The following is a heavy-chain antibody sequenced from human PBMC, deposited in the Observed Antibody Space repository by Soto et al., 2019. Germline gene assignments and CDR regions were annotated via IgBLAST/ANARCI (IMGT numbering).Heavy chain of an antibody. J-gene: IGHJ4*02. CDR1: GGSFSGYY. CDR3: ARGSHSTQDITSDLAY. V-gene: IGHV4-34*01. D-gene: IGHD6-13*01. CDR2: INHSGST. Sequence: SETLSLTCAVYGGSFSGYYWSWIRQPPGKGLEWIGEINHSGSTNYNPSLKSRVTISVDTSKNQFSLKLSSVTAADTAVYYCARGSHSTQDITSDLAYWGQGTLVTVSS.